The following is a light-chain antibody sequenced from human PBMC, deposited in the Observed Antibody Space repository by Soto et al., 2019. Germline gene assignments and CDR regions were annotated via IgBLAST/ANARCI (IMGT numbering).Light chain of an antibody. Sequence: RQSAATLSVSTGEGATLSCRASQGIGDTLAWYQHKPGQTPRLLIYDTSTRATGVPTRFSGSRSGAEFTLTINSLQSEDFAVYYCQPYNNWPLTFGGRTKVDIK. CDR3: QPYNNWPLT. J-gene: IGKJ4*01. CDR1: QGIGDT. V-gene: IGKV3-15*01. CDR2: DTS.